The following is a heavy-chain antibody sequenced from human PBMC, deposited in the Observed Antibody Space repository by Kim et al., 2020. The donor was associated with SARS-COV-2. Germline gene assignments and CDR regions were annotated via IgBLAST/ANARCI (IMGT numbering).Heavy chain of an antibody. Sequence: DYNPSLKSRVTISVDTSKNQLSLRLSSVTAADTAVYYCARDYGGNSNYFNYWGQGTLVTVSS. J-gene: IGHJ4*02. D-gene: IGHD4-17*01. V-gene: IGHV4-31*02. CDR3: ARDYGGNSNYFNY.